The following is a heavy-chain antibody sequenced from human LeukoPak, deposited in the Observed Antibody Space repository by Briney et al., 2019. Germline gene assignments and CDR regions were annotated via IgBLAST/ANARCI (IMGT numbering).Heavy chain of an antibody. CDR3: ASWDIVVVSAAIKDWFNP. D-gene: IGHD2-2*02. Sequence: ASVRVSCKASGYTFTGYYLHWVRQAPGQGLEWMGWINPNTGGTNYAQKFQGRVTMTRDTSISTAYMDLSRLTSVDTAVYYCASWDIVVVSAAIKDWFNPWGQGTLVTVSS. CDR1: GYTFTGYY. CDR2: INPNTGGT. J-gene: IGHJ5*02. V-gene: IGHV1-2*02.